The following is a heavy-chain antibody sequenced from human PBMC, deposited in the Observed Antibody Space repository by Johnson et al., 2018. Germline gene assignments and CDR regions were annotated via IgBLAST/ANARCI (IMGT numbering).Heavy chain of an antibody. J-gene: IGHJ3*01. CDR1: DFTFTHAW. V-gene: IGHV3-15*07. Sequence: VQLVESGGGLVKPGGSLRLSCAASDFTFTHAWMNWVRQAPGKGLEWVARIYSKTDGGTTDYAAPVKGRFSISRDDSKTTLYRQMNSLKTEDTAMYYCTTETLGAFDVWSQGTMITVSS. CDR2: IYSKTDGGTT. CDR3: TTETLGAFDV.